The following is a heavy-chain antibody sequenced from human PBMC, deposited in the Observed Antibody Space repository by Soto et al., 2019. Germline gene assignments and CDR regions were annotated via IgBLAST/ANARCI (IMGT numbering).Heavy chain of an antibody. CDR2: INHSGNT. CDR3: ARGRGYSSGRTFDF. Sequence: QVQLQQWGAGLLKPSETLSLTCAVYGGSLSDYYWSWIRQPPGKGREWIGEINHSGNTNYNLSLKSRVTRSAGTSKNQFSLKLSSVTAADTAVYYCARGRGYSSGRTFDFWGQGTLVTVSS. V-gene: IGHV4-34*01. D-gene: IGHD5-18*01. J-gene: IGHJ4*02. CDR1: GGSLSDYY.